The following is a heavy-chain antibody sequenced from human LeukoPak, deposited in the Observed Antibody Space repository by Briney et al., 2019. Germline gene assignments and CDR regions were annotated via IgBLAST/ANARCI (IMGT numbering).Heavy chain of an antibody. V-gene: IGHV4-61*09. CDR1: GGSISSGRFY. CDR3: SRGPENPLNWYFDL. D-gene: IGHD1-14*01. J-gene: IGHJ2*01. Sequence: SQTLSLTWSVSGGSISSGRFYWNWIRQRAGTGLEWLGHVYSSGSAKYNPSLKSRVTISLDTSKNQFSLKLNSVTADDTAVYYCSRGPENPLNWYFDLWGRGTLVTVSS. CDR2: VYSSGSA.